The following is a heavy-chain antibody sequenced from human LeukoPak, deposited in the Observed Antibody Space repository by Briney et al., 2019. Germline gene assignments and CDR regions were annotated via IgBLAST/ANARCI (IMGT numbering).Heavy chain of an antibody. CDR1: GYTFTGYY. D-gene: IGHD1-1*01. CDR3: ARGRSTTGTFFIY. J-gene: IGHJ4*02. V-gene: IGHV1-2*02. Sequence: ASVKVSCKASGYTFTGYYMHWVRQAPGQGLKWMGWINPNSGGTNYAQKFQGRVTMTRDTSISTAYMELSRLRSDDTAVYYCARGRSTTGTFFIYWGQGTLVTVSS. CDR2: INPNSGGT.